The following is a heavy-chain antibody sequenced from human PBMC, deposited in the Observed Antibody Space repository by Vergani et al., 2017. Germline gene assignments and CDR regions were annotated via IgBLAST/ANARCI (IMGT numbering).Heavy chain of an antibody. V-gene: IGHV1-8*03. CDR1: GYTFTSYD. J-gene: IGHJ6*02. CDR2: MNPNSGNT. Sequence: QVQLVQSGAEVKKPGASVKVSCKASGYTFTSYDINWVRQATGQGLEWMGWMNPNSGNTGYAQKFQGRVTITADESTSTAYMELSSLRSEDTAVYYCARDLDYYDSSGYQGSPSYYYYYGMDVWGQGTTVTVSS. CDR3: ARDLDYYDSSGYQGSPSYYYYYGMDV. D-gene: IGHD3-22*01.